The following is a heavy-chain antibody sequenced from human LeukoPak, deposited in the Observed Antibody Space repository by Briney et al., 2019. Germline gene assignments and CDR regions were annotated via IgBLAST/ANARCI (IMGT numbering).Heavy chain of an antibody. CDR2: INHSGST. CDR3: ARGREEDIVVVPAATLKVDTAMVRESFDY. D-gene: IGHD2-2*01. Sequence: SETLSLTCAVYGGSFSGYYWSWIRQPPGKGLEWIGEINHSGSTNYNPSLKSRVTISVDTSKNQFSLKLSSVTAADTAVYYCARGREEDIVVVPAATLKVDTAMVRESFDYWGQGTLVTVSS. CDR1: GGSFSGYY. J-gene: IGHJ4*02. V-gene: IGHV4-34*01.